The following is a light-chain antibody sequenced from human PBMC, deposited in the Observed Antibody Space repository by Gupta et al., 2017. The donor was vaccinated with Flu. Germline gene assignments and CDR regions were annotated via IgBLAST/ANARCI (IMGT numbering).Light chain of an antibody. J-gene: IGLJ1*01. CDR3: CSYTSNSSLYV. CDR1: SSDVGSYYN. CDR2: ELC. Sequence: QSALTQPASVSGSPGQSLTISCTGTSSDVGSYYNVSWYQQHPGKAPKLMIYELCKRPTGVTNRFSGSKSGNTASLTISGLQAEDEADYYCCSYTSNSSLYVFGSGTKVTVL. V-gene: IGLV2-14*01.